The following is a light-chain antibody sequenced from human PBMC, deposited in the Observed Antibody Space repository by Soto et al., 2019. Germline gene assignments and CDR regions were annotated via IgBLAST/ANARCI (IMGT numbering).Light chain of an antibody. CDR2: EGS. J-gene: IGLJ2*01. CDR1: SSDVRSYNL. Sequence: QSALTQPASVSGSPGQSITISCTGTSSDVRSYNLVSWYQKHPGKAPKLMIYEGSKRPSGVSNRFSGSKSGNTASLTISGLQAEDEADYYCCSYAGSSTVVFGGGTKLTV. CDR3: CSYAGSSTVV. V-gene: IGLV2-23*01.